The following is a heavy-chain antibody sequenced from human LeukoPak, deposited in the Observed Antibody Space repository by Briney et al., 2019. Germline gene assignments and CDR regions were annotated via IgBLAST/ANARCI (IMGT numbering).Heavy chain of an antibody. J-gene: IGHJ3*02. CDR1: RFTFSTYS. Sequence: GGSLRLSCAASRFTFSTYSMIWVRQAPGKGLEWISYISSSGSSKYYADSVKGRFTISRDNAKNSLFLQMNSLRDDDTAVYYCARDLRLNAFDIWGQGTMVTVSS. D-gene: IGHD6-19*01. V-gene: IGHV3-48*02. CDR3: ARDLRLNAFDI. CDR2: ISSSGSSK.